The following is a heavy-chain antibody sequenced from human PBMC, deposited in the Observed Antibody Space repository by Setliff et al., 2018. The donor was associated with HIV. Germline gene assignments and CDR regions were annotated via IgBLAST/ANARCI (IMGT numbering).Heavy chain of an antibody. Sequence: TLSLTCTVSGGSISSGSYYWSWIRQPAGKGLEWIGRIYTSGSTNYNPSLKSRVTISVDTSKNQFSLKLSSVTAADTAVYYCARSARVGYYDSSGYSWDQGTLVTVSS. CDR2: IYTSGST. V-gene: IGHV4-61*02. CDR1: GGSISSGSYY. J-gene: IGHJ4*02. CDR3: ARSARVGYYDSSGYS. D-gene: IGHD3-22*01.